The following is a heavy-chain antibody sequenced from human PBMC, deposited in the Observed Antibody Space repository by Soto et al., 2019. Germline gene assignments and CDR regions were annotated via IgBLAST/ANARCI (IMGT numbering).Heavy chain of an antibody. D-gene: IGHD5-18*01. CDR2: IYYSGTT. CDR1: GGSISSGDYY. J-gene: IGHJ4*02. Sequence: PSETLSLTCTVSGGSISSGDYYWSWIRQPPGKGLEWIGYIYYSGTTYYNPSLKSRVTISVDTSKNQFSLKLSSVTAADTAVYYCARVRAYRYGYEDYWGQGTLVTVYS. CDR3: ARVRAYRYGYEDY. V-gene: IGHV4-30-4*01.